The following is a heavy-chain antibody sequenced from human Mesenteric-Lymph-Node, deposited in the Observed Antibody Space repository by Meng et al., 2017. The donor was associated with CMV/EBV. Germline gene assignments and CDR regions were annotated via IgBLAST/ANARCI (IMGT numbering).Heavy chain of an antibody. CDR3: AREAGDCNGGDCYRLFWFDP. D-gene: IGHD2-15*01. CDR2: IYFSGST. J-gene: IGHJ5*02. V-gene: IGHV4-61*01. CDR1: GDSVSSANHY. Sequence: SETLSLTCAVSGDSVSSANHYWSWIRQPPGKGLEWIGFIYFSGSTNSNPSLKSRVTISLDTSKNQISLKLKSVTAADTAVYYCAREAGDCNGGDCYRLFWFDPWGQGTPVTVSS.